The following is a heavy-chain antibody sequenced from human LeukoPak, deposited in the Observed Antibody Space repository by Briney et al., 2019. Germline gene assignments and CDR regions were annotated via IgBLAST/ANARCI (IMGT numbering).Heavy chain of an antibody. J-gene: IGHJ4*02. D-gene: IGHD2-15*01. CDR3: ARETREYCGHSCYIDY. CDR2: IYSGGST. Sequence: GGSLRLSCAASGSSFRNYVMSWVRQAPGKGLEWVSMIYSGGSTYYAASVKGRFTISRDNSKNTLYLQMNSLRAEDTAVYYCARETREYCGHSCYIDYWGQGTLVTVSS. V-gene: IGHV3-66*01. CDR1: GSSFRNYV.